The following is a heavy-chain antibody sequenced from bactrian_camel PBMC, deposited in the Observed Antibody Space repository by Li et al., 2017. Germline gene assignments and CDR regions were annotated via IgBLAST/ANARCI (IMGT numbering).Heavy chain of an antibody. V-gene: IGHV3S59*01. CDR1: GFTASRYC. CDR3: AADHRRHRHAYLEPTYTS. J-gene: IGHJ6*01. Sequence: VESGGASVQAGGSLTLSCAASGFTASRYCLAWFRQAPGMEREGVASTTKFGPTNYADSVKGRFTIASDSAQNTLYLQMNSLKPEDTATYFCAADHRRHRHAYLEPTYTSWGQGTQVTVS. D-gene: IGHD3*01. CDR2: TTKFGPT.